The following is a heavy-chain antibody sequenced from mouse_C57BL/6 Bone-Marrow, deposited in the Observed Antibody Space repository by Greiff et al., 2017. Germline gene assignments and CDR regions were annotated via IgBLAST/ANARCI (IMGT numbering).Heavy chain of an antibody. CDR1: GYTFTSYG. CDR2: IYPRSGNT. Sequence: VQLQQSGAELARPGASVKLSCKASGYTFTSYGISWVKQRTGQGLEWIGEIYPRSGNTYYNEKFKGKATLTADKSSSTAYMELRSLTSEDSAVYFCASHPYYVSTYWYFDVWGTGTTVTVSS. D-gene: IGHD1-1*01. V-gene: IGHV1-81*01. J-gene: IGHJ1*03. CDR3: ASHPYYVSTYWYFDV.